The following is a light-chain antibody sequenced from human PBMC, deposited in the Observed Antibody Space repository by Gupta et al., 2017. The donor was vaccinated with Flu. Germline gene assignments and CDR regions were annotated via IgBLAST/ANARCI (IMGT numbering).Light chain of an antibody. V-gene: IGKV3-20*01. CDR1: QSVSSSY. CDR2: GAS. J-gene: IGKJ1*01. Sequence: EIVLPPSPGTLSLSPGERATLSCRASQSVSSSYLAWYQQKPGQAPRLLIYGASSRATSIPDRFSGSGSGTDFTLTISRLEPEDFAVYYCQQYGSSPLFGQGTKVEIK. CDR3: QQYGSSPL.